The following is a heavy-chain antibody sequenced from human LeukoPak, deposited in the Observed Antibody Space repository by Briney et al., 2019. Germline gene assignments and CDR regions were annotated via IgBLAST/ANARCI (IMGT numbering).Heavy chain of an antibody. J-gene: IGHJ3*02. Sequence: SETLSLTCTVSGGSISSGGYYWSWIRQPPGKGLEWIGYIYHSGSTYYNPSLKSRVTISVDRSKNQFSLKLSSVTAADTAVYYCARERIEYSSPPDAFDIWGQGTMVTVSS. CDR2: IYHSGST. CDR1: GGSISSGGYY. V-gene: IGHV4-30-2*01. D-gene: IGHD6-6*01. CDR3: ARERIEYSSPPDAFDI.